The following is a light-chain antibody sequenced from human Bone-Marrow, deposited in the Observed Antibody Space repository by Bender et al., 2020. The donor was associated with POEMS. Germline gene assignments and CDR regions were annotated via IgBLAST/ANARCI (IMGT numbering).Light chain of an antibody. CDR1: TSDVGKYNH. V-gene: IGLV2-14*02. CDR2: ETY. CDR3: NSYSSSSSLVA. Sequence: QSALTQPSSVSGSPGQSITLFCSGTTSDVGKYNHVSWYLQRPGEVPKLLIYETYGRPSGVSDRFSASKSDNTASLTISGLQAEDEADYYCNSYSSSSSLVAFGGGTKLTVL. J-gene: IGLJ2*01.